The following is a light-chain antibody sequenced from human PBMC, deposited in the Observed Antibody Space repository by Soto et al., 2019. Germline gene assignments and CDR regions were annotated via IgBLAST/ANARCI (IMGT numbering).Light chain of an antibody. J-gene: IGKJ2*02. V-gene: IGKV3D-15*01. CDR2: GAS. CDR3: QQYNNRPPLMCT. CDR1: QSVSRN. Sequence: EIVMTQSPATLSVSPGERATLSCRASQSVSRNLAWYQQKPGQPPRLLIYGASTRATGIPARFSGSGSGTEFSLTISSLQSEDFAVYFCQQYNNRPPLMCTFGQGTKLEI.